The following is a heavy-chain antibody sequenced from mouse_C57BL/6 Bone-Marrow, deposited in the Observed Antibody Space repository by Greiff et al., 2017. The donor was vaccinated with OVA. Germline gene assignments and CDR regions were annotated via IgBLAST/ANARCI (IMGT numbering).Heavy chain of an antibody. J-gene: IGHJ4*01. CDR3: TRGYINYYAMDY. D-gene: IGHD2-5*01. V-gene: IGHV1-15*01. Sequence: VKLVESGAELVRPGASVTLSCKASGYTFTDYEMHWVKQTPVHGLEWIGAIDPETGGTAYNQKFKGKAILTADKSSSTAYMELRSLTSEDSAVYYCTRGYINYYAMDYWGQGTSVTVSS. CDR1: GYTFTDYE. CDR2: IDPETGGT.